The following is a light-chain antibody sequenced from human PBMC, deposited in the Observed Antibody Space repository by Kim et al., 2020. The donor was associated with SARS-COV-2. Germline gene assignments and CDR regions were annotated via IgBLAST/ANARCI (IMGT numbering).Light chain of an antibody. CDR2: QHD. Sequence: VSPGQTAYITCSGDKLGDKYACWYQQKPGQSPVLVIYQHDKRPSGIPERFSGSNSGNTATLTISGTQAMDEADYYCQAWDSSTVVFGGGTKLTVL. V-gene: IGLV3-1*01. J-gene: IGLJ2*01. CDR3: QAWDSSTVV. CDR1: KLGDKY.